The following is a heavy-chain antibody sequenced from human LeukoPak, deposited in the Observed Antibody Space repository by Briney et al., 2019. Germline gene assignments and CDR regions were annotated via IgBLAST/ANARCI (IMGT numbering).Heavy chain of an antibody. CDR2: MNPNSGNT. CDR1: GYTFTSYD. V-gene: IGHV1-8*01. CDR3: ARGRPLMSTVGEDYYYGMDV. Sequence: ASVKVSCKASGYTFTSYDINWVRQATGQGLEWMGWMNPNSGNTGYAQKFQGRVTMTRNTSISTAYMELSSRRSEDTAVYFCARGRPLMSTVGEDYYYGMDVWGQGTTVTVSS. D-gene: IGHD3-16*01. J-gene: IGHJ6*02.